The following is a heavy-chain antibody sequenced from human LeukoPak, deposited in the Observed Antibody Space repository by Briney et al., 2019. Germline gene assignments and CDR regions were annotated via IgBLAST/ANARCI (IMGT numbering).Heavy chain of an antibody. V-gene: IGHV4-39*01. Sequence: PSETLSLTCTVSGGSISSSSYYWGWIRQPPGKGLEWIGSIYYSGSTYYNPSLKSRVTISVDTSKNQFSLKLSSVTAADTAVYYCASHQGIVGVDYGLYWGQGTLVTVSS. J-gene: IGHJ4*02. CDR3: ASHQGIVGVDYGLY. CDR1: GGSISSSSYY. D-gene: IGHD1-26*01. CDR2: IYYSGST.